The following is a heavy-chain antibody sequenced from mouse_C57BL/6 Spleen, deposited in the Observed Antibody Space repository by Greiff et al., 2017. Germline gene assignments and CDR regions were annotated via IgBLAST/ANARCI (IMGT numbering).Heavy chain of an antibody. Sequence: EVKVVESGGGLVKPGGSLKLSCAASGFTFSSYAMSWVSQTPEQRLEWVATISDGGSYTYYPDNVKGRFTLSRDNAKNTLYLQLSPLTSDDTTMYYCARDQGYCYDEYYAMDDWGQGTTVTVSS. J-gene: IGHJ4*01. CDR3: ARDQGYCYDEYYAMDD. CDR1: GFTFSSYA. CDR2: ISDGGSYT. D-gene: IGHD2-12*01. V-gene: IGHV5-4*01.